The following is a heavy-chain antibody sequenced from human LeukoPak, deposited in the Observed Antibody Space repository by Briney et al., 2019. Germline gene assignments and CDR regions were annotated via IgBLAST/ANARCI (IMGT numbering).Heavy chain of an antibody. V-gene: IGHV3-33*06. CDR2: IWYDGSNT. CDR3: AKGDTTDPFDP. Sequence: GRSLRLSCAASGFTFSNYGVHWVRQAPGKGLEWLAVIWYDGSNTNYADSVKGRFTISRDNSKNTLYMQMNSLRAEDTAVYYCAKGDTTDPFDPRGQGTLVTVSS. D-gene: IGHD1-14*01. J-gene: IGHJ5*02. CDR1: GFTFSNYG.